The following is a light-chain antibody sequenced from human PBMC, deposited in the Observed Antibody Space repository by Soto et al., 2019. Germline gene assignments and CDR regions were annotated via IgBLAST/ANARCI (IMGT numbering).Light chain of an antibody. J-gene: IGLJ2*01. V-gene: IGLV1-47*01. CDR2: GYN. CDR1: RSNIGTYY. CDR3: AAWDDSLSGYVE. Sequence: QSVLTQPPSASGTPGQRVTISCSGSRSNIGTYYVYWYQQFPGTAPKLLIDGYNQRPSGVPDRFSGSKSGTSASLAISGLRSEDEADYFCAAWDDSLSGYVEFGGGTQLTVL.